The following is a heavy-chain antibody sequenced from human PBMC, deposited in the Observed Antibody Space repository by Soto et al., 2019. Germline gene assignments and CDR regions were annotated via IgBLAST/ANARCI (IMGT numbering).Heavy chain of an antibody. CDR2: IIPIFGTA. Sequence: QVQLVQYGAEVKKPGSSVKVSCKASGGTFSSYAISWVRQAPGQGLEWMGGIIPIFGTANYAQKFQGRVTITADESTSTAYMELSSLRSEDTAVYYCASRGGYCSGGSCYRLDYWGQGPLVTVSS. J-gene: IGHJ4*02. V-gene: IGHV1-69*01. D-gene: IGHD2-15*01. CDR1: GGTFSSYA. CDR3: ASRGGYCSGGSCYRLDY.